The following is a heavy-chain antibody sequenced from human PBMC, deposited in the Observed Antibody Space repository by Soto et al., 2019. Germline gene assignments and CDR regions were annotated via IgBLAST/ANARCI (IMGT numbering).Heavy chain of an antibody. D-gene: IGHD3-16*01. V-gene: IGHV3-74*01. CDR2: IMSDGSGT. CDR3: ARSRGSGGVEYNMDV. CDR1: GFTFSSYW. Sequence: EVQLVESGGGLVQPGGSLRLPCGASGFTFSSYWMHWVRQGPGEGLVWVSRIMSDGSGTTYADSVKGRFTISRDNAKNTLYLQMNSLRAEDTAVYHCARSRGSGGVEYNMDVWGQGTTVTVSS. J-gene: IGHJ6*02.